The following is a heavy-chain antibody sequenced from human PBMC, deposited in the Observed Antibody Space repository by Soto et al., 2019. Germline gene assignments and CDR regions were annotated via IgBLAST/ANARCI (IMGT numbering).Heavy chain of an antibody. CDR2: IIPIFGTA. CDR3: ARGPDRSGFYLFDY. D-gene: IGHD3-22*01. J-gene: IGHJ4*02. Sequence: SVKVSCKASGGTFSSYAISWVRQAPGQGLEWMGGIIPIFGTANYAQKFQGRVTIAADESMTTVYMELSSLRYEDTAVYYCARGPDRSGFYLFDYWGQGTLVTVSS. CDR1: GGTFSSYA. V-gene: IGHV1-69*13.